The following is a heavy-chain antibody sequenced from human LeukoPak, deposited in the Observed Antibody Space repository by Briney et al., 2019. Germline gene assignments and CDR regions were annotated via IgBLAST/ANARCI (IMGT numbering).Heavy chain of an antibody. J-gene: IGHJ4*02. Sequence: GGSLRLSCAAPGVTFSSYNMYWGRQATGKGLEWVSVIGTSGDTYYAGSVKGRFTISRENAKNSLYLQMNSLTAGDTAVYFCSRVGSSGWPNYFDSWGQGTLVTVSS. V-gene: IGHV3-13*04. D-gene: IGHD6-19*01. CDR3: SRVGSSGWPNYFDS. CDR1: GVTFSSYN. CDR2: IGTSGDT.